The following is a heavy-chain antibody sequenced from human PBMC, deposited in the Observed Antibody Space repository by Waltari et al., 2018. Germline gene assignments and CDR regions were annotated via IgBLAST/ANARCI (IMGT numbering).Heavy chain of an antibody. J-gene: IGHJ4*02. CDR1: GLTFSATT. Sequence: EVQLVESGGGLVQPGESLKLACAASGLTFSATTLHWVRHPSGKGLEWVGRIRSKANIYATEYSASVKDRFTMSRDDSKNTAYLQMNSLKAEDTAVYYCTRGGADYWGQGTLVTVSS. CDR3: TRGGADY. CDR2: IRSKANIYAT. V-gene: IGHV3-73*01. D-gene: IGHD3-16*01.